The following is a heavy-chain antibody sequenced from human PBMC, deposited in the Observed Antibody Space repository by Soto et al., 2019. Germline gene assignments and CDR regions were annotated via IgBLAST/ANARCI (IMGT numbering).Heavy chain of an antibody. CDR1: GYTFTSYA. Sequence: ASVKVSCKASGYTFTSYAMHWVRQAPGQGLEWMGWINPNSGGTNYAQKFQGWVTMTRDTSISTAYMELSRLRSDDTAVYYCARGEERVAMPSGYWGQGTLVTVSS. CDR3: ARGEERVAMPSGY. J-gene: IGHJ4*02. D-gene: IGHD2-2*01. CDR2: INPNSGGT. V-gene: IGHV1-2*04.